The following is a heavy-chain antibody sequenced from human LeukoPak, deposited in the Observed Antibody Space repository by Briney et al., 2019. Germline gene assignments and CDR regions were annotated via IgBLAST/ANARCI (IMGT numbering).Heavy chain of an antibody. D-gene: IGHD7-27*01. CDR1: GLTFSTYA. J-gene: IGHJ4*02. V-gene: IGHV3-48*01. CDR2: ISSSSTTI. Sequence: GGSLRLSCADSGLTFSTYAMNWVRQAPGKGPEWVSYISSSSTTIYYADSVKGRFTISRDNAKRSLYLQMNTLRAEDTAVYYCARDKLGIDYWGQGTLVTVSS. CDR3: ARDKLGIDY.